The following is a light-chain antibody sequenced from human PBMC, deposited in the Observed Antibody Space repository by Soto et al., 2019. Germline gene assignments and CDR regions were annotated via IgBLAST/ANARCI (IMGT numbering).Light chain of an antibody. V-gene: IGLV1-40*01. CDR3: QSHDSSLHSSV. CDR1: SSNIGAGYD. CDR2: GNT. Sequence: QSALTQPPSVSGAAGQRVTISCTGSSSNIGAGYDVHWYLQLPGTAPKLLIYGNTNRPSGVPDRFSGSKSGSSASLAITGLQAEDEADYYFQSHDSSLHSSVFGTGTKVTVL. J-gene: IGLJ1*01.